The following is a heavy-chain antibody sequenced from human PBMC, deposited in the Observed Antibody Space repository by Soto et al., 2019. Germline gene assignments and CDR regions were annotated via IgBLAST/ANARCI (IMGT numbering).Heavy chain of an antibody. J-gene: IGHJ5*02. D-gene: IGHD2-2*02. Sequence: SETLSPTCTVSGGSISSYYWSWIRQPPGKGLEWIGYIYYSGSTNYNPSLKSRVTISVDTSKNQFSLKLSSVTAADTAVYYCARLGYCSSTSCYTGGWFDPWGQGTLVTVSS. CDR2: IYYSGST. CDR1: GGSISSYY. CDR3: ARLGYCSSTSCYTGGWFDP. V-gene: IGHV4-59*01.